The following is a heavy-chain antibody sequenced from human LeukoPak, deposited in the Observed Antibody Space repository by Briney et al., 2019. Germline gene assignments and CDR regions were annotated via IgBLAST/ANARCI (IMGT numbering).Heavy chain of an antibody. CDR2: IFSDGKI. Sequence: SETLSLTCSVSGDSTIYNYWSWIRQPAGKGLEWIGRIFSDGKINYSISLESRVTMSVDNAKNQFSLRLSSVTAADTAVYYCARGPGVFGRIWYMDVWGQGTTVSVSS. V-gene: IGHV4-4*07. D-gene: IGHD3-3*01. CDR1: GDSTIYNY. J-gene: IGHJ6*03. CDR3: ARGPGVFGRIWYMDV.